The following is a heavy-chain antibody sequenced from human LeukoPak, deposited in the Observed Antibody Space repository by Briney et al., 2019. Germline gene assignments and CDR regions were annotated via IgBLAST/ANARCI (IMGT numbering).Heavy chain of an antibody. CDR2: ITSSGTNM. Sequence: PGGSLRLSCAASGFTFSDYYMSWIRQAPGKGLEWVSYITSSGTNMYNADSMKGRFTIFRDNAKNSLYLQMNSLRAEDTAVYYCARDRNHNYGENRGFDYWGQGTLVTVSS. V-gene: IGHV3-11*01. J-gene: IGHJ4*02. D-gene: IGHD1-14*01. CDR1: GFTFSDYY. CDR3: ARDRNHNYGENRGFDY.